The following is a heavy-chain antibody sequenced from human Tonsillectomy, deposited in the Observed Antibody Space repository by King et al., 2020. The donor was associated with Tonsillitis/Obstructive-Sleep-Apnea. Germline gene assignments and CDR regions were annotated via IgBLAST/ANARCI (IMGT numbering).Heavy chain of an antibody. Sequence: VQLVESGGGVVQPGRSLRLSCAASGFTFSSYAMHWVRQAPGKGLEWVAVISYDGSNKYYADSVKGRFTISRDNSKNTLYLQMNSLRAEDTAVYYCARGHDFWSGSNWFDPWGQGTLVTVSS. CDR3: ARGHDFWSGSNWFDP. V-gene: IGHV3-30*04. CDR1: GFTFSSYA. J-gene: IGHJ5*02. CDR2: ISYDGSNK. D-gene: IGHD3-3*01.